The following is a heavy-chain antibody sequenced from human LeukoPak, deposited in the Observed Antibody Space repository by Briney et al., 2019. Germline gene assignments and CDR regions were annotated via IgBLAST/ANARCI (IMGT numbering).Heavy chain of an antibody. V-gene: IGHV4-61*02. CDR1: GGSITSVSYS. CDR3: ARGIYWFDP. Sequence: SETLSLTCTVSGGSITSVSYSWSWIRQPAGKGLEWIGRIYSSGSTNYNPSLKSRVTISVDTSKKQFSLKLNSVTAADTAVYYCARGIYWFDPWGQGTLVTVSS. D-gene: IGHD6-13*01. CDR2: IYSSGST. J-gene: IGHJ5*02.